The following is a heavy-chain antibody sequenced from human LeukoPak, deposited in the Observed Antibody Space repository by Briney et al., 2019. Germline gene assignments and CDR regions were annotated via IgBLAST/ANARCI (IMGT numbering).Heavy chain of an antibody. D-gene: IGHD3-3*01. CDR2: INPNSGGT. CDR1: GYTFTGYY. V-gene: IGHV1-2*02. CDR3: ARLKRYYDFWTPGMDV. Sequence: APVKVSCKASGYTFTGYYMHWVRQAPGQGLEWMGWINPNSGGTNYAQKFQGRVTMTRDTSISTAYMELSRLRSDDTAVYYCARLKRYYDFWTPGMDVWGQGTTVTVSS. J-gene: IGHJ6*02.